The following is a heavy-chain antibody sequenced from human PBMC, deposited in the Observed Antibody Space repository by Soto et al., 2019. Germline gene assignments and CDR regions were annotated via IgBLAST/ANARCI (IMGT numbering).Heavy chain of an antibody. D-gene: IGHD3-22*01. Sequence: SVKVSCKASGCTFSSYAISWVRQAPGQGLEWMGGIIPIFGTANYAQKFQGRVTITADKSTSTAYMELSSLRSEDTAVYYCARARHYYDSSGYYDYWGQGTLVTVSS. J-gene: IGHJ4*02. CDR1: GCTFSSYA. CDR2: IIPIFGTA. V-gene: IGHV1-69*06. CDR3: ARARHYYDSSGYYDY.